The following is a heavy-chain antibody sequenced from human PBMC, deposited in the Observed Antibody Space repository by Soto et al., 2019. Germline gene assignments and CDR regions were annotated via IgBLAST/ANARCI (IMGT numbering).Heavy chain of an antibody. CDR2: IYHSGST. J-gene: IGHJ4*02. D-gene: IGHD3-22*01. Sequence: QLQLQESGSGLVKPSQTLSLTCAVSGGSISSGGYSWSWIRQPPGKGLEWIGYIYHSGSTYYNPSLRSRVPISVDRAKNQFSLKLSSVTAADTAVYYCARAAYDRGGPFDYWGQGTLVTVSS. CDR1: GGSISSGGYS. V-gene: IGHV4-30-2*01. CDR3: ARAAYDRGGPFDY.